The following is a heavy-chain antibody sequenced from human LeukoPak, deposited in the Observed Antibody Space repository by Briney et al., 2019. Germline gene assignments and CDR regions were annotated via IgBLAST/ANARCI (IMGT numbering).Heavy chain of an antibody. CDR3: ATGLFHFDY. D-gene: IGHD2-21*01. CDR2: IEEDGSGK. Sequence: AGGSLRLSCATSGFTFSSYWMSWVRQAPGKGLEWVANIEEDGSGKYYVDSVKGRFTISRDNAKNSLYLQMNSLRAEDTAVYYRATGLFHFDYWGQGTLVTV. V-gene: IGHV3-7*01. J-gene: IGHJ4*02. CDR1: GFTFSSYW.